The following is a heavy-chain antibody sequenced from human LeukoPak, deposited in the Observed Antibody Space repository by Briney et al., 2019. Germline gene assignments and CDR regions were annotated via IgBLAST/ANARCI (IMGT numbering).Heavy chain of an antibody. J-gene: IGHJ4*02. CDR2: ISGSGVST. V-gene: IGHV3-23*01. Sequence: GGSLRLSCAASGFIFSDYAMNWVRQAPGKGLEWVSAISGSGVSTYYADSVKGRFTISRDNSKNTLYLQMNSLRAEDTALYYCAKDALLGYCSGGRCPFDYWGQGTLVTVSS. CDR3: AKDALLGYCSGGRCPFDY. D-gene: IGHD2-15*01. CDR1: GFIFSDYA.